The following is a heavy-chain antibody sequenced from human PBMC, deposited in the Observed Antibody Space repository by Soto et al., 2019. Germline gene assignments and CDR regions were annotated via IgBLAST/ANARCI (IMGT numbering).Heavy chain of an antibody. D-gene: IGHD3-22*01. CDR2: IYHSGST. CDR1: GGSISSSNW. Sequence: PSETLSLTCAVSGGSISSSNWWSWVRQPPGKGLEWIGEIYHSGSTNYNPSLKSRVTISVDKSKNQFSLKLSSVTAADTAVYYCARGRGDYDSSGYYYYYYGMDVWGQGTTVTVSS. V-gene: IGHV4-4*02. CDR3: ARGRGDYDSSGYYYYYYGMDV. J-gene: IGHJ6*02.